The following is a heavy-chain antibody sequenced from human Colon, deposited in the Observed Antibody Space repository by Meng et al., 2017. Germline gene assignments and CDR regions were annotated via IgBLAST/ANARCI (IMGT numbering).Heavy chain of an antibody. CDR1: GASSSSGDYS. D-gene: IGHD2-21*02. J-gene: IGHJ5*02. V-gene: IGHV4-61*08. Sequence: VQLQCAGPGCVRPSETLPLACMVSGASSSSGDYSGSWIRQPPGKGLEWLGYIYYTGNTNYNPSLKNRVTISLDTSNNQFSLKLTSMTAADAAIYYCARVNGDFDEAWFDPWGQGTLVTVSS. CDR2: IYYTGNT. CDR3: ARVNGDFDEAWFDP.